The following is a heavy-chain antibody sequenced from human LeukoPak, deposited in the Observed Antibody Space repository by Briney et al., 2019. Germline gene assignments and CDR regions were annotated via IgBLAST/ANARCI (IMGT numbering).Heavy chain of an antibody. CDR1: GGSISSSSYY. CDR3: ARRYYYDSSGYDD. CDR2: IYYSGST. J-gene: IGHJ4*02. D-gene: IGHD3-22*01. Sequence: SETLSLTCTVSGGSISSSSYYWGWIRQPPGKGLEWIGSIYYSGSTYYNPSLKSRVTISVDTSKNQFSLKLSSVTAADTAVYYCARRYYYDSSGYDDWGQGTLVTVSS. V-gene: IGHV4-39*01.